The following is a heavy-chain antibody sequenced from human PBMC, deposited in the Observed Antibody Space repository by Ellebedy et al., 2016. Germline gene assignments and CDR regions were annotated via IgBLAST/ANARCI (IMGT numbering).Heavy chain of an antibody. D-gene: IGHD3-22*01. Sequence: GESLKISXAASRFTFSSYSMSWVRQAPGKGLEWVSSISSNSTSGYYADSSRGRFTISRDNAENSVYLQMNSLRVEDTAVYYCARDLRHDSTGYPGHWGQGTLVTVSS. CDR2: ISSNSTSG. CDR3: ARDLRHDSTGYPGH. CDR1: RFTFSSYS. V-gene: IGHV3-21*01. J-gene: IGHJ4*02.